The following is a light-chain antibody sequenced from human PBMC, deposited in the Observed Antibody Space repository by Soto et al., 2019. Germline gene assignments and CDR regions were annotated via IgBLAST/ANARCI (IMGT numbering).Light chain of an antibody. Sequence: QSALTQPPSASGSPGQSVTISCTGTSSDVGGYNYVSWYQQHPGKAPKLMIYEVSKRPSGVPDRFSGSKSGNTASLTVSGLQAEDEADYYCSSYAGSNTSFGGGTKLTVL. J-gene: IGLJ2*01. CDR3: SSYAGSNTS. CDR2: EVS. CDR1: SSDVGGYNY. V-gene: IGLV2-8*01.